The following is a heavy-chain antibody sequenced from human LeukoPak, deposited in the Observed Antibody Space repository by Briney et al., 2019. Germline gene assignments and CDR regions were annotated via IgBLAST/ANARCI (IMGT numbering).Heavy chain of an antibody. V-gene: IGHV3-23*01. J-gene: IGHJ4*02. CDR1: GFTFDDYA. CDR3: AKDLPYYYDNSGYLDGGLFDY. Sequence: PGRSLRLSCAASGFTFDDYAMHWVRPAPGKGLEWVSALSGSGASTYYEYSVKGRFTISRDNSKNTLYLQMNSLRAEDTAVYYCAKDLPYYYDNSGYLDGGLFDYWGQGTWSPSPQ. D-gene: IGHD3-22*01. CDR2: LSGSGAST.